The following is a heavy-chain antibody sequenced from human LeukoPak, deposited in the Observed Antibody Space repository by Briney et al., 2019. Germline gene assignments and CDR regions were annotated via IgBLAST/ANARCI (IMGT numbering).Heavy chain of an antibody. J-gene: IGHJ4*02. CDR1: GDSVSRKSAA. Sequence: SQTLSLTCAISGDSVSRKSAAWNWIRQYPLRGLEWLGRTYYRSKWYSDYAVSVKSRITINPDTSKNQISLQLNSVTPEDTAVYYCARSHHSYYFDYWGQGTLVIVSS. CDR2: TYYRSKWYS. V-gene: IGHV6-1*01. D-gene: IGHD6-6*01. CDR3: ARSHHSYYFDY.